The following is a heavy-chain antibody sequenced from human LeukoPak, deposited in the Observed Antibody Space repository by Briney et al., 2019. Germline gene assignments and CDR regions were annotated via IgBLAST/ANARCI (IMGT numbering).Heavy chain of an antibody. D-gene: IGHD3-22*01. CDR1: GFTLSDYY. CDR2: ISSRGSTI. V-gene: IGHV3-11*01. J-gene: IGHJ4*02. Sequence: GTLRLSCAASGFTLSDYYMSWIRQAPGKGLEWVSYISSRGSTIYYADSVKGRFTISRDNAKNSLYLQMNSLRAEDTAVYYCARDTYYYDSSGPSYWGQGTLVTVSS. CDR3: ARDTYYYDSSGPSY.